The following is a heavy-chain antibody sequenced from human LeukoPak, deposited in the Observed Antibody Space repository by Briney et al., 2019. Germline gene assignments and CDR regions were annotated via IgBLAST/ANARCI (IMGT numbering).Heavy chain of an antibody. CDR1: GFAFSSYW. D-gene: IGHD2-2*01. CDR3: ARLVPMVPAAPVYYFDY. V-gene: IGHV3-7*01. J-gene: IGHJ4*02. Sequence: GGSLRLSCAASGFAFSSYWMSWVRQAPGKGLEWVANIKQDGSEKYYVDSVKGRFSISRDNAKNSLYLQMNSLRAEDTAVYYCARLVPMVPAAPVYYFDYWGQGTLVTVSS. CDR2: IKQDGSEK.